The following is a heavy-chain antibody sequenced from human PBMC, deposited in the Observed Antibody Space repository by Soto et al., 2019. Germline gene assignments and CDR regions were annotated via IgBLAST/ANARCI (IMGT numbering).Heavy chain of an antibody. CDR3: ARETAAAGTNWFDP. D-gene: IGHD6-13*01. J-gene: IGHJ5*02. CDR2: IYSGGST. Sequence: PSETLSLTCAVSGGSISSSNWWSWVRQPPGKGLEWIGRIYSGGSTNYNPSLKSRVTMPVDTSKNQFSLKLSSVTAADTAVYYCARETAAAGTNWFDPWGQGTQVTVSS. CDR1: GGSISSSNW. V-gene: IGHV4-4*02.